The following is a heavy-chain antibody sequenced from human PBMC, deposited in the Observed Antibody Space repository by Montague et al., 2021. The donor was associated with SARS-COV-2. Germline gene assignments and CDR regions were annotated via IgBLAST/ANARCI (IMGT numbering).Heavy chain of an antibody. J-gene: IGHJ5*02. V-gene: IGHV2-70*01. CDR2: IDWDDDK. CDR1: GFSLSTSGMC. CDR3: ARILVAAAGSPFDP. D-gene: IGHD6-13*01. Sequence: PALVKPTQTLTLTCTFSGFSLSTSGMCVSWIRQPPGKALEWLALIDWDDDKYYSTSLKTRLTISKDTSKNQVVLTVTNMDPVVTATYYCARILVAAAGSPFDPWGQGTLVTVSS.